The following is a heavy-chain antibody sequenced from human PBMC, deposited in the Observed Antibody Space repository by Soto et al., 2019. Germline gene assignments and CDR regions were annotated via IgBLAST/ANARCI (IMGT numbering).Heavy chain of an antibody. V-gene: IGHV3-33*01. D-gene: IGHD6-19*01. Sequence: PGGSLRLSCAASGFTFSSYGMHWVRQAPGKGLEWVAVIWYDGSNKYYADSVKGRFTISRDNSKNTLYLQMNSLRAEDTAVYYCARDERSSSGFKSYSYLDYWGQGTLVTVSS. J-gene: IGHJ4*02. CDR1: GFTFSSYG. CDR3: ARDERSSSGFKSYSYLDY. CDR2: IWYDGSNK.